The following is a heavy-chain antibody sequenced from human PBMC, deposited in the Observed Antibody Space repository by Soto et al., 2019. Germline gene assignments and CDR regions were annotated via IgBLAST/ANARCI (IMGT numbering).Heavy chain of an antibody. Sequence: QVQLVESGGGVVQPGRSLRLSCAASGFTFSSYGMHWVRQAPGKGLEWVAVISYDGSNKYYADSVKGRFTISRDNSKNTLYLQMNSLRAEATAVYYCARSPYSVSYLAYFDYWGQGTLVTVSS. D-gene: IGHD1-26*01. J-gene: IGHJ4*02. CDR2: ISYDGSNK. CDR1: GFTFSSYG. CDR3: ARSPYSVSYLAYFDY. V-gene: IGHV3-30*03.